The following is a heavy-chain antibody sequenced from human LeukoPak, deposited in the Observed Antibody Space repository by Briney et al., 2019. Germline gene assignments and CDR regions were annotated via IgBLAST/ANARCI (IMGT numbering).Heavy chain of an antibody. Sequence: SVKVSCKASGGTFSSYAISWVRQAPGQGLEWMGGIIPIFGTANYAQKFQGRVTITADESTSTAYMELSSLRSEDTAVYYCAREVEYQLLGWLDPWGQGTLVTVSS. J-gene: IGHJ5*02. CDR1: GGTFSSYA. CDR3: AREVEYQLLGWLDP. V-gene: IGHV1-69*13. D-gene: IGHD2-2*01. CDR2: IIPIFGTA.